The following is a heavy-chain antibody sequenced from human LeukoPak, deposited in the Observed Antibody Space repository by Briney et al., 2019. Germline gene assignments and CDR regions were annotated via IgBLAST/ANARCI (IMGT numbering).Heavy chain of an antibody. CDR2: IYTSGST. CDR3: ARGLVYYGSGPESYFDY. D-gene: IGHD3-10*01. CDR1: GGSISSYY. J-gene: IGHJ4*02. V-gene: IGHV4-4*07. Sequence: PSETLSLTCTVSGGSISSYYWSWIRQPAGKGLEWTGRIYTSGSTNYNPSLKSRVTMSVDTSKNQFSLKLSSVTAADTAVYYCARGLVYYGSGPESYFDYWGQGTLVTVSS.